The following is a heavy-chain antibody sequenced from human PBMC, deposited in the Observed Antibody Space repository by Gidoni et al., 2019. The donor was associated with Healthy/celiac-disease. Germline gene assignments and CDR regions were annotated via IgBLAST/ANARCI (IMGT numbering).Heavy chain of an antibody. D-gene: IGHD3-16*02. J-gene: IGHJ4*02. CDR2: INHSGST. Sequence: QVQLQQWGAGLLKPSETLSLTCAVYGGSFSGYYWSWIRRPPGKGLEWIGEINHSGSTNYNPSLKSRVTISVDTSKNQFSLKLSSVTAADTAVYYCARGRYDYVWGSYRQGFDYWGQGTLVTVSS. V-gene: IGHV4-34*01. CDR1: GGSFSGYY. CDR3: ARGRYDYVWGSYRQGFDY.